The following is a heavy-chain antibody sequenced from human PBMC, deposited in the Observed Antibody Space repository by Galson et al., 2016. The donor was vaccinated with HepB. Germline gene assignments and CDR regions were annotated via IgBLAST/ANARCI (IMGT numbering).Heavy chain of an antibody. V-gene: IGHV3-13*01. CDR3: ASGSINQGAFDI. J-gene: IGHJ3*02. CDR1: GFTFSNYD. CDR2: IGITGGT. Sequence: SLRLSCAASGFTFSNYDMHWVRQATGKSPEWVSSIGITGGTYYPGSVKGRFTISRESANNSLYLQMNSLRAEDTAVYYCASGSINQGAFDIWGQGTMVTVSS. D-gene: IGHD6-6*01.